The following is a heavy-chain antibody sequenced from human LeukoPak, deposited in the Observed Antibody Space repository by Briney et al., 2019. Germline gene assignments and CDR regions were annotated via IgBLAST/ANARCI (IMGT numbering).Heavy chain of an antibody. CDR3: ARRKRITMVRGVITTPYYFDY. V-gene: IGHV4-38-2*02. CDR2: INHSGST. J-gene: IGHJ4*02. D-gene: IGHD3-10*01. CDR1: GYSISSGYY. Sequence: PSETLSLTCTVSGYSISSGYYWSWIRQPPGKGLEWIGEINHSGSTNYNPSLKSRVTISVDTSKNQFSLKLSSVTAADTAVYYCARRKRITMVRGVITTPYYFDYWGQGTLVTVSS.